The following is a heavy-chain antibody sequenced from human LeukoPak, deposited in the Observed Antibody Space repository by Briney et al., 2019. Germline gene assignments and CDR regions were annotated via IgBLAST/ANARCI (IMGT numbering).Heavy chain of an antibody. CDR1: RFTFSSYV. CDR3: AKCSGWFVRGKDYYYYYMDV. CDR2: ISTTGGST. J-gene: IGHJ6*03. D-gene: IGHD6-19*01. Sequence: PGGSLRLSCGASRFTFSSYVMSWVRQAPGKGLEWVSTISTTGGSTYYADSVKGRFTISRDNSKDTLYLQMNSLRAEDTAVYYCAKCSGWFVRGKDYYYYYMDVWGRGTTVTVSS. V-gene: IGHV3-23*01.